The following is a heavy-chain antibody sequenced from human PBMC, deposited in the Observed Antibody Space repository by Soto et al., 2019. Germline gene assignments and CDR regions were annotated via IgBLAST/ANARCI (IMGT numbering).Heavy chain of an antibody. CDR2: VSGSGGST. V-gene: IGHV3-23*01. Sequence: GGSLRLTCAASGFTFSSCAMSWVRQAPGKGLEWVSAVSGSGGSTYYADTVQGRFTISRDNSKNTLYLQMNSLRAEDSSVYYCPKVIGYCSSTSCYIPDFDAFDIWGQGTMVTVSS. CDR1: GFTFSSCA. D-gene: IGHD2-2*02. J-gene: IGHJ3*02. CDR3: PKVIGYCSSTSCYIPDFDAFDI.